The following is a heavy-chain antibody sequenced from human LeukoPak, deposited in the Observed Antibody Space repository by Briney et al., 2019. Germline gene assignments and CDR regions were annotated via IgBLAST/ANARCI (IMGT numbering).Heavy chain of an antibody. J-gene: IGHJ5*02. Sequence: GGPLKISCKGSGYSFTSYWIGGVRQMPGKGLEWMGIIYPGDSDTRCSPSFQGQVTISADKSISTAYLQWSSLNAPDTAMYYCARSAGRNVDWLPNWFDPWGQGTLVTVSS. CDR1: GYSFTSYW. D-gene: IGHD3-9*01. V-gene: IGHV5-51*01. CDR3: ARSAGRNVDWLPNWFDP. CDR2: IYPGDSDT.